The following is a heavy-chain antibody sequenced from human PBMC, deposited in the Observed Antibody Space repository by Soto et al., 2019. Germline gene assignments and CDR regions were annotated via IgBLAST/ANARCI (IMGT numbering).Heavy chain of an antibody. V-gene: IGHV3-9*01. Sequence: EVLLVESGGGLVQPGRSLRLSCAASGFTFDDYAMHWVRQAPGKGLEWVSGISWNSGSIGYADSVKGRFTISRDNAKNSLYLQINSLRAEDTALYYCAKGWYSSSIGVPVFDYWGQGTLVTVSS. CDR3: AKGWYSSSIGVPVFDY. D-gene: IGHD6-6*01. CDR1: GFTFDDYA. CDR2: ISWNSGSI. J-gene: IGHJ4*02.